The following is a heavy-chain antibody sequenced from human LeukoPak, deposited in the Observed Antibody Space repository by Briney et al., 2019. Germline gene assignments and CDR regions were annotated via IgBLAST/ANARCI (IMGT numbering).Heavy chain of an antibody. Sequence: PSETLSLTCTVSGGSISSYYWSWIRRPPGKGLEWIGYIYYSGSTNYNPSLKSRVTISVDTSKNQFSLKLSSVTAADTAVYYCARVTLYFDFSTGNHYYFDSWGQGTLVIVSS. D-gene: IGHD3-3*01. CDR3: ARVTLYFDFSTGNHYYFDS. J-gene: IGHJ4*02. CDR1: GGSISSYY. V-gene: IGHV4-59*01. CDR2: IYYSGST.